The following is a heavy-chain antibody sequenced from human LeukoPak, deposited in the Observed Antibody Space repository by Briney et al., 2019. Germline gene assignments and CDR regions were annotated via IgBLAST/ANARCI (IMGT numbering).Heavy chain of an antibody. CDR3: ARSHSSGWCDY. V-gene: IGHV1-46*01. J-gene: IGHJ4*02. CDR2: INPSGGTT. CDR1: GYTFTSYY. Sequence: GASVKVSCKASGYTFTSYYMHWVRQAPGQGLEWMGIINPSGGTTNYAQKVQGRVTMTRDTSTSTVYMELSSLRCEDTAVYYCARSHSSGWCDYWGQGTLVTASS. D-gene: IGHD6-19*01.